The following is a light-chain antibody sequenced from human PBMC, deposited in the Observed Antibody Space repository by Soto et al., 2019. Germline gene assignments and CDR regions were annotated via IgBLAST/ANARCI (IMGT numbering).Light chain of an antibody. V-gene: IGLV2-23*02. Sequence: QSALTQPASVSGSHGQSISISCSGTTNDLVSWFQHHPGKAPKLILYAVNRWPSGVSDRFSGSKSGNTASLTISGLQTEDEADYYCCSYSGSSTFWLFGGGTKVTVL. CDR1: TNDL. CDR3: CSYSGSSTFWL. CDR2: AVN. J-gene: IGLJ3*02.